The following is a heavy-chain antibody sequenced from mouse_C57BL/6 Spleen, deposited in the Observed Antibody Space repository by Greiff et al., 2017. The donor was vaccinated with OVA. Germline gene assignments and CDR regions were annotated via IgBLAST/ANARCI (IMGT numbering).Heavy chain of an antibody. CDR1: GYTFTSYW. J-gene: IGHJ3*01. CDR2: IDPSDSYT. D-gene: IGHD4-1*01. Sequence: QVQLQQPGAELVMPGASVKLSCKASGYTFTSYWMHWVKQRPGQGLEWIGEIDPSDSYTNYNQKFKGKSTLTVDKSSSTAYMQLSSLTSEDSAVYYCARRELGRGGFAYWGQGTLVTVSA. CDR3: ARRELGRGGFAY. V-gene: IGHV1-69*01.